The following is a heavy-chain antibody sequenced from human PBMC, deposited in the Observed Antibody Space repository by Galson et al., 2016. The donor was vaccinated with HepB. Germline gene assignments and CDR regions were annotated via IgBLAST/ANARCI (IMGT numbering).Heavy chain of an antibody. J-gene: IGHJ4*02. D-gene: IGHD3-3*01. CDR2: ISFDESDK. V-gene: IGHV3-33*05. CDR1: GFTFSSYP. CDR3: ASLQLRLYGDDF. Sequence: SLRLSCAVSGFTFSSYPMHWVRQAPGKGLEWVAVISFDESDKYYADFVKGRFTISRDNSKNTLYLQMNNLRAEDTAVYYCASLQLRLYGDDFWGQGTLVTVSS.